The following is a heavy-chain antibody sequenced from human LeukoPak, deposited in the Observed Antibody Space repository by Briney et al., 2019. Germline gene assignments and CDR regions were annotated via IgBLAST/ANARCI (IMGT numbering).Heavy chain of an antibody. CDR1: GFTFISYA. CDR3: ARARRERTTFTGAFDI. D-gene: IGHD1-1*01. V-gene: IGHV3-30*04. J-gene: IGHJ3*02. Sequence: GGALRLSCAASGFTFISYAMHWLRQAPAKGREGVGVISYDGSNKYYADSVKGRFTISRDNSKNTLYLQMNSLRAEDTAVYYCARARRERTTFTGAFDIWGQGTMVTVSS. CDR2: ISYDGSNK.